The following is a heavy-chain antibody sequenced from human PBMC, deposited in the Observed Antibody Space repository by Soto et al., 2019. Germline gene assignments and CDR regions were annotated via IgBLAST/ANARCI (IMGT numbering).Heavy chain of an antibody. CDR3: ARESHYDFWSGYKGSTLAVYYYGTDV. CDR1: GGSISSGGYY. CDR2: IYYSGST. J-gene: IGHJ6*02. Sequence: SETLSLTCTVSGGSISSGGYYWSWIRQHPGKGLEWIGYIYYSGSTYYNPSLKSRVTISVDTSKNQFSLKLSSVTDADTAVYYCARESHYDFWSGYKGSTLAVYYYGTDVWGQGNTVTVSS. D-gene: IGHD3-3*01. V-gene: IGHV4-31*03.